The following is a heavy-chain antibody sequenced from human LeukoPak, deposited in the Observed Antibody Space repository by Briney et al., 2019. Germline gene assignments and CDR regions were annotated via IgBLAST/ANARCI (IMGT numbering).Heavy chain of an antibody. V-gene: IGHV3-11*01. D-gene: IGHD1-14*01. Sequence: PGGSLRLSCAVSGFTFSDTYMTWIRQAPGRGLESLSYISPSGTDISYADSVKGRFTISRDNAKNSLYLQMNSLRVEDTAVYYCTRDPRNLDYWGQGTLVTVSS. CDR2: ISPSGTDI. J-gene: IGHJ4*02. CDR1: GFTFSDTY. CDR3: TRDPRNLDY.